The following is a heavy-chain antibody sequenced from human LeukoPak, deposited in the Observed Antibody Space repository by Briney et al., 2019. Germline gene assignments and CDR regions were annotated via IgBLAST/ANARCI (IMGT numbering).Heavy chain of an antibody. CDR1: GYTFTSYY. Sequence: ASVKVSCKASGYTFTSYYMHWVRQAPGQGLEWMGMINPSGGSTSYAQKFQGRVTMTRDTSTSTVYMELSSLRSEDTAVYYCARGIGQQLSTVGFDYWGQGTLVTVSS. D-gene: IGHD6-13*01. CDR3: ARGIGQQLSTVGFDY. J-gene: IGHJ4*02. CDR2: INPSGGST. V-gene: IGHV1-46*01.